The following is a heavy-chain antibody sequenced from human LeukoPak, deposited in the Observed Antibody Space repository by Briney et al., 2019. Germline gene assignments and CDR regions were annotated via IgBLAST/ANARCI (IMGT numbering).Heavy chain of an antibody. CDR1: GGSISSYY. Sequence: SETLSLTCTVSGGSISSYYWSWIRQPPGKGLEWIGYIYYSGSANYNPSLKSRVTISVDTSKNQFSLKLSSVTAADTAVYYCARVGGVSCGGDCYFNWFDPWGQGTLVTVSS. D-gene: IGHD2-21*02. CDR3: ARVGGVSCGGDCYFNWFDP. V-gene: IGHV4-59*01. CDR2: IYYSGSA. J-gene: IGHJ5*02.